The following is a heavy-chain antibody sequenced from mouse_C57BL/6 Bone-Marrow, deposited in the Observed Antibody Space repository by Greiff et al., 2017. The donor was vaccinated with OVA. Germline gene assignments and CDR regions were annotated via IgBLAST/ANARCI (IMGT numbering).Heavy chain of an antibody. CDR3: ARLGYYGSSYDYYAMDY. V-gene: IGHV1-67*01. Sequence: VQLQQSGPELVRPGVSVKISCKGSGYTFTDYAMHWVKQSHAKSLEWIGVISTYYGDASYNQKFKDKATMTVDKSSSTAYMELARLTSEDSAVYYCARLGYYGSSYDYYAMDYWGQGTSVTVSS. J-gene: IGHJ4*01. CDR2: ISTYYGDA. D-gene: IGHD1-1*01. CDR1: GYTFTDYA.